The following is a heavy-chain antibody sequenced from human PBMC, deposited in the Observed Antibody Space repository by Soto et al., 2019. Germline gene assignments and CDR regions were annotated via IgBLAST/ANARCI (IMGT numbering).Heavy chain of an antibody. CDR2: ISYDGSNK. CDR1: GFTFSSYA. CDR3: ARVPYSSGWYGDFDY. D-gene: IGHD6-19*01. J-gene: IGHJ4*02. V-gene: IGHV3-30-3*01. Sequence: GGSLRLSCAASGFTFSSYAMHWVRQAPGKGLEWVAVISYDGSNKYYADSVKGRFTISRDNSKNTLYLQMNSLRAEDAAVYYCARVPYSSGWYGDFDYWGQGTLVTVSS.